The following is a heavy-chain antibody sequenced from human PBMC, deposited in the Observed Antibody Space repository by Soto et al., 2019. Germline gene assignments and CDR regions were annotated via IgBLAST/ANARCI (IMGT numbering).Heavy chain of an antibody. CDR1: GGSITTGHW. Sequence: SETLSLTCAVSGGSITTGHWWTWVRQSPGKGLEWIGEIYQSGITNYNPSLNSRLSISMDQSKNQFSLKLTSVTAADTALYFCARGFSFSDNSDNDRIHFYYGLNVWGQGTTVTVSS. D-gene: IGHD2-15*01. V-gene: IGHV4-4*02. CDR2: IYQSGIT. J-gene: IGHJ6*02. CDR3: ARGFSFSDNSDNDRIHFYYGLNV.